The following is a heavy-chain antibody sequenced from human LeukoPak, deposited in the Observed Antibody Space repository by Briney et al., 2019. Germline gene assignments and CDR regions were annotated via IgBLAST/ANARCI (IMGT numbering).Heavy chain of an antibody. CDR1: GYTFTSYG. D-gene: IGHD3-10*01. CDR2: ISAYNGNT. Sequence: ASVKVSCKASGYTFTSYGISWVRQAPGQGLEWMGWISAYNGNTNYAQKLQGRVTMTTDTSTSTAYMELRSLRSDDTAVYYWARNRITMVRGVIIIGHNWFDPWGQGTLVTVSS. V-gene: IGHV1-18*01. J-gene: IGHJ5*02. CDR3: ARNRITMVRGVIIIGHNWFDP.